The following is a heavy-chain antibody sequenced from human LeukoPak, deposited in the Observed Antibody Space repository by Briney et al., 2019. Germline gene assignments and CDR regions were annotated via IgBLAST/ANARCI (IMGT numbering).Heavy chain of an antibody. J-gene: IGHJ5*02. V-gene: IGHV3-30*18. Sequence: PGRSLRLSCAASRFTFSSYGMHWVRQAPGKGLEWVAIISYDGSNKYYADSVKGRLTITRDNSKNTLYLQMNSLRAADTAVYYCAKGYRNHLLILLGSWGQGTLVTVSS. CDR1: RFTFSSYG. CDR3: AKGYRNHLLILLGS. CDR2: ISYDGSNK. D-gene: IGHD3-16*01.